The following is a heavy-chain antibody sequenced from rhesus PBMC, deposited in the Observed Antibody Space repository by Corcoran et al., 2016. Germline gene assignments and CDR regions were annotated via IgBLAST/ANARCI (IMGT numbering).Heavy chain of an antibody. J-gene: IGHJ4*01. CDR3: ARRPYYYDSGYFY. Sequence: QVQLQESGPGLVKPSETLSLTGAVSGYSISSGYYWGWIRQPSGKGLVYIGYISGSSGSTYYNPSLKSRVTISKDTSKNQFSLKLSSVTAADTAVYYCARRPYYYDSGYFYWGQGVLVTVSS. V-gene: IGHV4-99*01. D-gene: IGHD3-28*01. CDR2: ISGSSGST. CDR1: GYSISSGYY.